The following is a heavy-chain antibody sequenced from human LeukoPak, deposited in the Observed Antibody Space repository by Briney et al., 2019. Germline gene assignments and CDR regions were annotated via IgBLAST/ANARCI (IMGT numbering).Heavy chain of an antibody. CDR2: IFYSGVT. V-gene: IGHV4-59*01. Sequence: SETLSLTCTMSGGSKINYYCGWMRQTPGKGQESPGYIFYSGVTDYNPSLKSRLTISIDTSKSQFSLNLNSVTAADTAVYYCARLGSQLWRYFDCWGQGTLVTVSS. J-gene: IGHJ4*02. D-gene: IGHD5-18*01. CDR1: GGSKINYY. CDR3: ARLGSQLWRYFDC.